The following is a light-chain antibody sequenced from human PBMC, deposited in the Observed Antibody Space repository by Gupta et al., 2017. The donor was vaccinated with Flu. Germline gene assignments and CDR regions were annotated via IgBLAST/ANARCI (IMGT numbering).Light chain of an antibody. CDR3: QVWDSSSAPWV. Sequence: SYVLSQPPSVSVAPGPTATIVCEGNNIGGRSVHWYQQRPGQAPVLVLYDDTDRPADIPERFSGSNSGNTATLTIASVAAGDEADYFCQVWDSSSAPWVFGGGTKLTVL. CDR1: NIGGRS. V-gene: IGLV3-21*02. CDR2: DDT. J-gene: IGLJ3*02.